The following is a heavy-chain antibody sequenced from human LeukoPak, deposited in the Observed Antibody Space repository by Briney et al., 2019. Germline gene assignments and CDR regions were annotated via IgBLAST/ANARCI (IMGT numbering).Heavy chain of an antibody. Sequence: GGSLRLSCAASGFTFINYWMSWVRRAPGKGLEWVANMKQDGSVKYYVDSMKGRFTISRDNAKNSLYLQMSGLRAEDTAVYFCARIGYSSSSFDYWGQGVLVTVYS. CDR1: GFTFINYW. CDR3: ARIGYSSSSFDY. D-gene: IGHD6-6*01. V-gene: IGHV3-7*03. CDR2: MKQDGSVK. J-gene: IGHJ4*02.